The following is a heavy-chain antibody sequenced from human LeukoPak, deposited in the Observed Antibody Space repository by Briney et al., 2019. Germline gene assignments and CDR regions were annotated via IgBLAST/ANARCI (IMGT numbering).Heavy chain of an antibody. D-gene: IGHD3-3*01. CDR2: ISWNSGSI. CDR1: GFTFDDYA. CDR3: AKAPITIFGVGFGYFDY. Sequence: GGSLRLSCAASGFTFDDYAMHWVRQAPGKGLEWVSGISWNSGSIGYADSVKGRFTISRDNAKNSLYLQMNSLRAEDTALYYCAKAPITIFGVGFGYFDYWGQGTLVTASS. V-gene: IGHV3-9*01. J-gene: IGHJ4*02.